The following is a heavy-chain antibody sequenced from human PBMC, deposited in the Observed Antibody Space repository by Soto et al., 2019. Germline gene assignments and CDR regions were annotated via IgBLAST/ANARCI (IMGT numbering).Heavy chain of an antibody. V-gene: IGHV4-34*01. CDR2: INRGGST. CDR3: ARGRATVTTSLRIYYFDY. D-gene: IGHD4-4*01. Sequence: SETLSLTCAVYGGSFSGYYWTWIRQPPGKGLEWIGEINRGGSTNYNPSLKSRVSISVDTSKNQFSLKLSSVTAADTAVYYCARGRATVTTSLRIYYFDYWGQGTLVTVSS. J-gene: IGHJ4*02. CDR1: GGSFSGYY.